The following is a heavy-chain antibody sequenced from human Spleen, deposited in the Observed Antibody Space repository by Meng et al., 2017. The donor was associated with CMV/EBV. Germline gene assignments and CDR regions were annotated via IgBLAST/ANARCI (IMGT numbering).Heavy chain of an antibody. D-gene: IGHD1-26*01. V-gene: IGHV3-7*03. Sequence: GESLKISCAASGFTFSSFRMSWVRQAPGKGLEWVANIKEDGSEKFYVDSVKGRFTISRDNAKNSLYLQMNSLRAEDTAVYYCASGKRELLQDYYYGMDVWGQRTTVTVSS. CDR2: IKEDGSEK. CDR3: ASGKRELLQDYYYGMDV. CDR1: GFTFSSFR. J-gene: IGHJ6*02.